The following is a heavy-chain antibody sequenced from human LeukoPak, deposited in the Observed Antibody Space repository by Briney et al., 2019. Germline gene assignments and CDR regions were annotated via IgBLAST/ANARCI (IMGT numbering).Heavy chain of an antibody. CDR2: ISGSGGGT. Sequence: GGSLRLSCAASGFTFSSYAVSWVRQAPGKGLEWVSAISGSGGGTYYADSVKGRFTICRDNSKNTLYLQMNSLSTEDTAVYYCAKTTTGYSSGRYPGWPVDYWGQGTLVTVSS. J-gene: IGHJ4*02. CDR3: AKTTTGYSSGRYPGWPVDY. D-gene: IGHD6-19*01. CDR1: GFTFSSYA. V-gene: IGHV3-23*01.